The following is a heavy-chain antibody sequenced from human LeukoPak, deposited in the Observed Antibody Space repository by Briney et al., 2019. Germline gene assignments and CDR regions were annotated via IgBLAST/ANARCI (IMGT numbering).Heavy chain of an antibody. J-gene: IGHJ4*02. CDR2: ISYDGSNK. CDR1: GFTFSGYG. V-gene: IGHV3-30*18. Sequence: GGSLRLSCAASGFTFSGYGMHWVRQAPGKGLEWVAVISYDGSNKYYADSVKGRFTISRDNSKNTLYLQMNSLRAEDTAVYYCAKDLYYYDSSGYYVDYWGQGTLVTVSS. D-gene: IGHD3-22*01. CDR3: AKDLYYYDSSGYYVDY.